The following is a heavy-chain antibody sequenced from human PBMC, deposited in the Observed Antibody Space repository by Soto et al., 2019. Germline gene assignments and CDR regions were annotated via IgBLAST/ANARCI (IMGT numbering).Heavy chain of an antibody. CDR2: ISGYNGNR. J-gene: IGHJ5*02. Sequence: QVQLVQSGVEVKNLGASVNVSCKASGYTFTRYGIAWVRQAPGQGLEWLGWISGYNGNRNYAEKCQGRLTMTSDTSTSTAYMELRSLRSDDTAIYYCAKIAVFGIVVGGKGLDPWGQGTLVTVSS. CDR3: AKIAVFGIVVGGKGLDP. V-gene: IGHV1-18*01. D-gene: IGHD3-3*01. CDR1: GYTFTRYG.